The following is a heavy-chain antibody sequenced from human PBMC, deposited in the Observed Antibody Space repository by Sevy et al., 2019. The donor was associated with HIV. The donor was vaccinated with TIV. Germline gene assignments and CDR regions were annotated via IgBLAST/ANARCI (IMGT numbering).Heavy chain of an antibody. V-gene: IGHV1-69*13. CDR3: ARGGGNGWYYFDY. D-gene: IGHD6-19*01. J-gene: IGHJ4*02. Sequence: ASLKVSCKASGGTFSSYGISWVRQAPGQGLEWMGGIIPILGTVNYAQKFQGRVTITADESTKTAYMELSSLRSDDTAVYYCARGGGNGWYYFDYWGQETLVTVSS. CDR1: GGTFSSYG. CDR2: IIPILGTV.